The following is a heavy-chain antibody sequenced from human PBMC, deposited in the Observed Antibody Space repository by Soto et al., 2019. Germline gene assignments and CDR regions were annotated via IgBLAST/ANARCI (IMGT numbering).Heavy chain of an antibody. D-gene: IGHD3-16*01. CDR3: ARDLSWGSKWYYYMDV. CDR2: ISSSSTNI. J-gene: IGHJ6*03. Sequence: EVQLVESGGGLVQPGGSLRLSCAASGFTISGNAMNWVRQAPGRGLEWVSYISSSSTNIHYADSVRGRFTISRDNAKNSLYLQMNSLRDEDPAVYRCARDLSWGSKWYYYMDVWGKGTTVTVSS. CDR1: GFTISGNA. V-gene: IGHV3-48*02.